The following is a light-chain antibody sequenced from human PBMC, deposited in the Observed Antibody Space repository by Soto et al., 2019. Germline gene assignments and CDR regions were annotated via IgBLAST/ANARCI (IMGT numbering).Light chain of an antibody. CDR1: QSLLHSNGYNY. CDR3: MQALQTPYT. Sequence: DIVMTQSPLSLPVTPAEPASISCRSSQSLLHSNGYNYLDWYLQKPGQSPQLLIYLGSNRASGVPDRFSGSGSGTDFTLKISRVEAEDVGVYYCMQALQTPYTFGQGTKLEIK. CDR2: LGS. J-gene: IGKJ2*01. V-gene: IGKV2-28*01.